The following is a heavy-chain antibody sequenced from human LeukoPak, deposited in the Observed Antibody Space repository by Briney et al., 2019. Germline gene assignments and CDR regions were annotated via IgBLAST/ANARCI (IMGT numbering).Heavy chain of an antibody. Sequence: PSETLSLTCTVSGGSISSYYWSWIRQPAGKGLEWIGRIYTSGSTNYNPSLKSRVTMSVDTSKNQFSLKLSSVTAADTAVYYCARDTSRGVIERVNWFDPWGQGTLVTVSS. V-gene: IGHV4-4*07. CDR3: ARDTSRGVIERVNWFDP. CDR2: IYTSGST. J-gene: IGHJ5*02. CDR1: GGSISSYY. D-gene: IGHD3-10*01.